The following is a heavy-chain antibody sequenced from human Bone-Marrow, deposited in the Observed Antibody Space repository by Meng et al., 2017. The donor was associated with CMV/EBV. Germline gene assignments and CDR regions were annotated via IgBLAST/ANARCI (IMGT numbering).Heavy chain of an antibody. D-gene: IGHD1-26*01. Sequence: GGSLRLSCAASGFTFSSYSMNWVRQAPGKGLEWVSSISSSSSYIYYADSVKGRFTISRDNAKNSLYLQMNSLRAEDTAVYYCARDLLGAGATLYYYYYGMDVWGQGPTVTVSS. V-gene: IGHV3-21*01. J-gene: IGHJ6*02. CDR1: GFTFSSYS. CDR3: ARDLLGAGATLYYYYYGMDV. CDR2: ISSSSSYI.